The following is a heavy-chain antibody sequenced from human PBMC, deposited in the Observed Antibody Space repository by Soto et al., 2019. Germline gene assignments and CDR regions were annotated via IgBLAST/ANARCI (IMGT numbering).Heavy chain of an antibody. CDR3: ARGGYDYVWGSYRSREYFQH. Sequence: PSETLSLTCTVSGGSIRSYYWSWIRQPAGKGLEWIGRIYTSGSTNYNPSLKSRVTMSVDTSKNQISLKLSSVTAADTAVYHCARGGYDYVWGSYRSREYFQHWGQGTMVT. CDR1: GGSIRSYY. V-gene: IGHV4-4*07. D-gene: IGHD3-16*02. CDR2: IYTSGST. J-gene: IGHJ1*01.